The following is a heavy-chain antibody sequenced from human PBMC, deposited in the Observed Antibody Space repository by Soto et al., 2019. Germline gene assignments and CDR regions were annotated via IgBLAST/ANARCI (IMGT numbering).Heavy chain of an antibody. CDR1: GFTFSSYA. J-gene: IGHJ4*02. CDR2: ISYDGSNK. CDR3: ARDLIESSTALSLWRVDIVAYFDY. V-gene: IGHV3-30-3*01. Sequence: GGSLRLSCAASGFTFSSYAMHWVRQAPGKGLEWVAVISYDGSNKYYADSVKGRFTISRDNSKNTLYLQMNSLRAEDTAVYYCARDLIESSTALSLWRVDIVAYFDYWGLGTLVTVSS. D-gene: IGHD5-12*01.